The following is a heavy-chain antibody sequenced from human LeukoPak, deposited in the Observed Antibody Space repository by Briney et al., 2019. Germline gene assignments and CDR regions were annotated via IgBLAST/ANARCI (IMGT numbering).Heavy chain of an antibody. CDR2: ISSNGGST. CDR3: VSLGLTVTKTYYYYGMDV. D-gene: IGHD4-17*01. CDR1: GFTFSSYA. V-gene: IGHV3-64D*06. Sequence: GGSLRLSCSASGFTFSSYAMHWVRQAPGKGLEYVSAISSNGGSTYYADSVKGRFTISRDNSKSTLYLQMSSLRAEDTAVYYCVSLGLTVTKTYYYYGMDVWGQGTTVTVSS. J-gene: IGHJ6*02.